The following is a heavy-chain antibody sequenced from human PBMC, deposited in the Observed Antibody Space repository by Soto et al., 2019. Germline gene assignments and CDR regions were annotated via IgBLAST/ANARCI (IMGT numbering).Heavy chain of an antibody. Sequence: ASVKVSCKASGYSFTNYYVQWVRQAPGQGLEWMGVIHPDGGHTTYSQRFQDRVTMTRDTFTSTIYMELSGLRSGDTAVYYCARGDNDYWGQGTLVTVSS. J-gene: IGHJ4*02. V-gene: IGHV1-46*01. CDR2: IHPDGGHT. CDR3: ARGDNDY. CDR1: GYSFTNYY.